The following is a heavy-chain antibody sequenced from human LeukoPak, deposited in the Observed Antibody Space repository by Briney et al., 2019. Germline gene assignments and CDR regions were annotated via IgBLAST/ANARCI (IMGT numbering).Heavy chain of an antibody. D-gene: IGHD2/OR15-2a*01. CDR1: GYTFTNYY. CDR3: ARDLGVGTQNINYYYYYMDV. J-gene: IGHJ6*03. V-gene: IGHV1-46*01. CDR2: INPSGGST. Sequence: ASVKVSCKASGYTFTNYYIHWVRQAPGQGLECMGIINPSGGSTSYAQKFQGRVTMTRDMSTSTVYMELSSLRSEDTAVYYCARDLGVGTQNINYYYYYMDVWGKGTTVTVSS.